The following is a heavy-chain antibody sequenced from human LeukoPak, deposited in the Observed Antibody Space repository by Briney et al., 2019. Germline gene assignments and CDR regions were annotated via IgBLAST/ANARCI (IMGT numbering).Heavy chain of an antibody. V-gene: IGHV4-39*07. CDR1: GGSISSSSYY. J-gene: IGHJ6*03. Sequence: SETLSLTCTVSGGSISSSSYYWGWIRQPPGKGLEWIGKINHSGSTNYNPSLKSRVTISVDTSKNQFSLKLSSVTAADTAVYYCARESGGYSYGYAHYYYYYMDVWGKGTTVTVSS. CDR3: ARESGGYSYGYAHYYYYYMDV. D-gene: IGHD5-18*01. CDR2: INHSGST.